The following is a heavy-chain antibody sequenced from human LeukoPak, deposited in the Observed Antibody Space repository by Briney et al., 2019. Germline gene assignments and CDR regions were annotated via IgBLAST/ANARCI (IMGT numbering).Heavy chain of an antibody. CDR3: ARESRRASPGY. V-gene: IGHV4-4*07. CDR1: GGSISSYY. Sequence: SETLSLTCTVSGGSISSYYWTWIRQPAGEGLEWIGRITNSGGTNYNPSLKSRVTMSVDPSKNQFFLKLTSVTAADTAVYYCARESRRASPGYWGQGTLVTVSS. CDR2: ITNSGGT. D-gene: IGHD6-6*01. J-gene: IGHJ4*02.